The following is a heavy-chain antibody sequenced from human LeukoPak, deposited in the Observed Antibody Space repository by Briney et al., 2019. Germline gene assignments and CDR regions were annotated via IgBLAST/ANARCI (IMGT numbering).Heavy chain of an antibody. Sequence: NPGRSLRLSCAASGFTFSDYYMSWIRQAPGKGLEWVSYISSSGSTIYYADSVKGRFTISRDNAKNSLYLQMNSLRAEDTAVYYCARGRYYDSSGYCFDYWGQGTLVTVSS. CDR3: ARGRYYDSSGYCFDY. CDR2: ISSSGSTI. J-gene: IGHJ4*02. D-gene: IGHD3-22*01. CDR1: GFTFSDYY. V-gene: IGHV3-11*04.